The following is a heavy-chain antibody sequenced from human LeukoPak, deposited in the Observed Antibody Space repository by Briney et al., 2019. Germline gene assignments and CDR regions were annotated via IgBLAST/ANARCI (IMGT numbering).Heavy chain of an antibody. V-gene: IGHV3-23*01. CDR1: GFTFSNAW. CDR3: ARVASNYDFDY. CDR2: ISGSGGST. Sequence: PGGSLRLSCAASGFTFSNAWMSWVRQAPGKGLEWVSAISGSGGSTYYADSVKGRFTISRDNAQNSLYLQMNSLRAEDTALYYCARVASNYDFDYWGQGTLVSVSS. D-gene: IGHD4-11*01. J-gene: IGHJ4*02.